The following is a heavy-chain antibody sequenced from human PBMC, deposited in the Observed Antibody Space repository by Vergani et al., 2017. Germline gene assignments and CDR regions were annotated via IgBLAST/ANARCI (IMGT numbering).Heavy chain of an antibody. Sequence: QVQLVQSGAEVKKPGSSVKVSCKASGYTLTELSMHWVRQAPGKGLEWMGGFDPEDGETIYAQKFQGRVTMTEDTSTDTAYMELSSLRSEDTAVYYCATTARGSYYVAFDYWGQGTLVTVSS. CDR1: GYTLTELS. V-gene: IGHV1-24*01. CDR3: ATTARGSYYVAFDY. D-gene: IGHD1-26*01. J-gene: IGHJ4*02. CDR2: FDPEDGET.